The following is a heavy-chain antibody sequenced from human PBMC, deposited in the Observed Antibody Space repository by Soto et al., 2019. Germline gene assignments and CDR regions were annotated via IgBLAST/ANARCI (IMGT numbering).Heavy chain of an antibody. V-gene: IGHV3-48*02. D-gene: IGHD2-15*01. J-gene: IGHJ6*02. CDR1: GFTFSSYI. CDR3: ARELVVAATCHYYYGMDV. Sequence: PGGSLRLCCAAPGFTFSSYIMNWVRQAPGKGLEWVSYSSSSSSTIYYADSGKGRFTISRDNAKNSLYLQMNSLRDEDTAVYYCARELVVAATCHYYYGMDVWGQGTTVTVSS. CDR2: SSSSSSTI.